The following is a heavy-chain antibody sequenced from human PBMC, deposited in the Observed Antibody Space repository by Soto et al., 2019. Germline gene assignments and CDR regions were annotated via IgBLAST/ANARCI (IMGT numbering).Heavy chain of an antibody. CDR1: GVTFSSYW. Sequence: GGSLRLSCAASGVTFSSYWMHWVRQAPGKGRVWVSRINSDGSSTSYAGSVKGRFTISRDNAKNTLYLQMNSLRAEDTAVYYCPRDKGGYSYGYYYYYGMDVWGQGTTVTVSS. V-gene: IGHV3-74*01. J-gene: IGHJ6*02. CDR3: PRDKGGYSYGYYYYYGMDV. CDR2: INSDGSST. D-gene: IGHD5-18*01.